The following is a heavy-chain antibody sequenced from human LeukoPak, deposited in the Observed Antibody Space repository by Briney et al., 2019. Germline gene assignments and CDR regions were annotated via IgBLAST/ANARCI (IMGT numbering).Heavy chain of an antibody. J-gene: IGHJ3*02. CDR3: ASYGSGSYYTDAFDI. V-gene: IGHV4-4*02. CDR2: IYHSGST. Sequence: SETLSLTCAVSGGSISSSNWWSWVRQPPGKGLEWIGEIYHSGSTNYNPSLKSRVTISVDKSKNQFSLKLSSVTAADTAVYYCASYGSGSYYTDAFDIWGQGTMVTVSS. CDR1: GGSISSSNW. D-gene: IGHD3-10*01.